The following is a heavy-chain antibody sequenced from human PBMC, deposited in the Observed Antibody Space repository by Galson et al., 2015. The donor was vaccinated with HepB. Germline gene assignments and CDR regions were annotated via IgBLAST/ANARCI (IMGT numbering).Heavy chain of an antibody. J-gene: IGHJ3*02. CDR3: ARELRYSSQDPSAFDI. CDR2: TYYRSKWYN. D-gene: IGHD6-13*01. CDR1: GDSVSSHSAA. V-gene: IGHV6-1*01. Sequence: CAISGDSVSSHSAAWNWIRQSPSRGLEWLGRTYYRSKWYNDYAVSVKSRITINPDTSKNQFSLQLNSVTAEDTAVYYCARELRYSSQDPSAFDIWGQGTMVTVSS.